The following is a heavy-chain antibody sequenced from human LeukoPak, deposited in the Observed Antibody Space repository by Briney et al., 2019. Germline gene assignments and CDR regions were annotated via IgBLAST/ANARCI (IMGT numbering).Heavy chain of an antibody. D-gene: IGHD6-13*01. CDR1: GGSISSYY. CDR2: IYYSGST. J-gene: IGHJ6*02. V-gene: IGHV4-59*01. Sequence: SETLSLTCTVSGGSISSYYWSWIRQPPGKGLEWIGYIYYSGSTNYNPSLKSRVTISVDTSKNQFSLKLSSVTAADTAVYYCARYSSSWYEYYYGMDVWGQGTTVTVSS. CDR3: ARYSSSWYEYYYGMDV.